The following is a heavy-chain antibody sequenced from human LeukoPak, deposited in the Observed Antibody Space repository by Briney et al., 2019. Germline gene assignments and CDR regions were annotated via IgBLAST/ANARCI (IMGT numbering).Heavy chain of an antibody. CDR2: ISSNGGST. D-gene: IGHD3-10*01. CDR1: VFTFSSYA. V-gene: IGHV3-64*01. J-gene: IGHJ4*02. Sequence: GGSLRLSCAASVFTFSSYAMHWVRQAPGKGLEYVSAISSNGGSTYYENSVKGRFTISRDNSKNTLYLQMGSLRAEDMAVYYCARAGSGNDYWGQGTLVTVSS. CDR3: ARAGSGNDY.